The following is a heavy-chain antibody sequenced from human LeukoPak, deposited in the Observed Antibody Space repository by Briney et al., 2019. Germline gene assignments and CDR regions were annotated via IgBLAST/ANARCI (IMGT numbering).Heavy chain of an antibody. V-gene: IGHV4-59*12. CDR2: IYYSGST. J-gene: IGHJ4*02. CDR1: GGSISSYY. Sequence: PSETLSLTCTVSGGSISSYYWSWIRQPPGKGLEWIGYIYYSGSTNYNPSLKSRVTISVDTSKNQFSLKLSSVTAADTAVYYCARGGYSYGYPRNFDYWGQGTQVTVSS. D-gene: IGHD5-18*01. CDR3: ARGGYSYGYPRNFDY.